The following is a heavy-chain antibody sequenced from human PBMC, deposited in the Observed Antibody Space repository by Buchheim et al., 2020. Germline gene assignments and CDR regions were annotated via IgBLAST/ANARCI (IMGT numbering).Heavy chain of an antibody. J-gene: IGHJ4*02. CDR2: IWYDGSNQ. CDR3: AKGGDYGDY. D-gene: IGHD2-15*01. Sequence: VQLVESGGGLVQPRGSLRLSCAASGFTFSTFAMHWVRQAPGKGLEWVAIIWYDGSNQYYADSVRGRFTISRDNSNNTLYLQMNSLRAEDTAVYYCAKGGDYGDYWGQGTL. V-gene: IGHV3-33*06. CDR1: GFTFSTFA.